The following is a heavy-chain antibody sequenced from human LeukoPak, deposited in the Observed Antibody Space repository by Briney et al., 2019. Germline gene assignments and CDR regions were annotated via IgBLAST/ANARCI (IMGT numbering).Heavy chain of an antibody. Sequence: SGGSLRLSCAASGFTFSSFEMNWVRQAPGKGLEWVSYISSSGSSIYYADSVEGRFTISRDNAKNSLYLQMNSLRAEDTAVYYCARDLGDSVSRRYFDYWGQGTLVTVSS. V-gene: IGHV3-48*03. CDR2: ISSSGSSI. D-gene: IGHD1-26*01. CDR3: ARDLGDSVSRRYFDY. J-gene: IGHJ4*02. CDR1: GFTFSSFE.